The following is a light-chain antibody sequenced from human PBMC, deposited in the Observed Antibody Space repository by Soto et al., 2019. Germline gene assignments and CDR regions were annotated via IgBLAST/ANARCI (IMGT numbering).Light chain of an antibody. Sequence: SYELNQPPSVSVAPGQTARLTCAGNNIGSKSVHWYQQKPGQAPVLVVYDDSDRPSGIPERFSGYNSGNTATLTISRVEAGDEADYYCQVWDSRSDHLWVFGGGTQLTVL. V-gene: IGLV3-21*02. CDR3: QVWDSRSDHLWV. J-gene: IGLJ3*02. CDR1: NIGSKS. CDR2: DDS.